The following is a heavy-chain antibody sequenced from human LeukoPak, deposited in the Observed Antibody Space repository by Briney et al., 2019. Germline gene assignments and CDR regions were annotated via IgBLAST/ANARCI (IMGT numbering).Heavy chain of an antibody. Sequence: PGRSLRLSCAASGFTFSSYGMHGVRKAPGKGLGWGAVIWYDGSNKYYAGSAKGRFTISRDNSKNTLSLPMNSLSAEDTAVSYCARDAGYCSGGSCYPGQFDYWGQGTLVTVSS. D-gene: IGHD2-15*01. CDR2: IWYDGSNK. V-gene: IGHV3-33*01. CDR1: GFTFSSYG. CDR3: ARDAGYCSGGSCYPGQFDY. J-gene: IGHJ4*02.